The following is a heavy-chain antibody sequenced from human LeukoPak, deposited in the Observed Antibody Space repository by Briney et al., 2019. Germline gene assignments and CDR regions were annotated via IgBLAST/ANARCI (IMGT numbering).Heavy chain of an antibody. Sequence: ASVKVSCKASGGTFSSYAISWVRQAPGQGLEWMGGIIPIFGTANYAQKFQGRVTITADESTSTAYMELSSLRSEDTAVYYCARERDDEEGFDYWGQGTLVTVSS. J-gene: IGHJ4*02. V-gene: IGHV1-69*13. CDR3: ARERDDEEGFDY. D-gene: IGHD1-1*01. CDR1: GGTFSSYA. CDR2: IIPIFGTA.